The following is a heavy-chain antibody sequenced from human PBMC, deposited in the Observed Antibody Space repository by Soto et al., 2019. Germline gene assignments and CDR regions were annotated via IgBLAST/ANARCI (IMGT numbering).Heavy chain of an antibody. J-gene: IGHJ4*02. D-gene: IGHD6-19*01. V-gene: IGHV4-39*01. CDR2: IYYSGST. CDR3: ASTTKDWSSGSNIDY. Sequence: SETLSLTCTVSGGSISSSSYYWGWIRQPPGKGLEWIGSIYYSGSTYYNPSLKSRVTISVDTSKNQFSLKLSSVTAADTAVYYCASTTKDWSSGSNIDYSGQGTLVTVSS. CDR1: GGSISSSSYY.